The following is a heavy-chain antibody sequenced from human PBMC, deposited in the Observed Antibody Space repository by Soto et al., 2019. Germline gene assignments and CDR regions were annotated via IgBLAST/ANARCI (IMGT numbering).Heavy chain of an antibody. CDR1: GFTFSSYG. Sequence: PGGSLILSCAASGFTFSSYGMHWVRQAPGKGLEWVSVIRNDRSNKYYADSVKGRFTISRDNAKNTLYLQMNSLRAEDTAVYYCARDRPYMVAPWGQGTLVTVSS. J-gene: IGHJ5*02. D-gene: IGHD1-20*01. CDR2: IRNDRSNK. V-gene: IGHV3-33*01. CDR3: ARDRPYMVAP.